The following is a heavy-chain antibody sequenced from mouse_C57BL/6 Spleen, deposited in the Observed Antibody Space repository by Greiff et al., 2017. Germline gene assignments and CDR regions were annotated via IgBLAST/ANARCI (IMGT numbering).Heavy chain of an antibody. D-gene: IGHD6-1*01. CDR1: GFTFSSYA. V-gene: IGHV5-4*01. Sequence: EVHLVASGGGLVKPGGSLKLSCAASGFTFSSYAMSWVRQTPEKRLEWVATISDGGSYTYYPDNVKGRFTISRDNAKNNLYLQMSHLKSEDTAMYYCARDQGRAMDYLGQGTSVTVSS. CDR3: ARDQGRAMDY. CDR2: ISDGGSYT. J-gene: IGHJ4*01.